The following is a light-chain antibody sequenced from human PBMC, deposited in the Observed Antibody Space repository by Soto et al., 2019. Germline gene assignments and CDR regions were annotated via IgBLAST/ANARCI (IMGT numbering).Light chain of an antibody. V-gene: IGKV1-5*01. CDR1: QNISSW. J-gene: IGKJ1*01. Sequence: DIQMTQSPSALSASVGDRVTITCRASQNISSWLAWYQQKPGKAPKSLIYDASSLESGVPSRLSGSGSGAEFTLTISNLQPDDSATYYCQHYKAFSPWMFGQGTKVVIK. CDR2: DAS. CDR3: QHYKAFSPWM.